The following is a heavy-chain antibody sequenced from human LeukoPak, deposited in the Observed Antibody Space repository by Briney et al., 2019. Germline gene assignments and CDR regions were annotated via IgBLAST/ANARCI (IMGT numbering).Heavy chain of an antibody. CDR2: IHYSGST. CDR3: ARRVPRLATVGGFDY. D-gene: IGHD3-3*01. V-gene: IGHV4-59*08. J-gene: IGHJ4*02. Sequence: PSETLSLTCTVSGGSISGYYWSWIRQPPGKGLEWIGYIHYSGSTNYNPSLKSRVTISVDTSKNQISLKLRSVTAADTAAYYCARRVPRLATVGGFDYWGQGTLVTVSS. CDR1: GGSISGYY.